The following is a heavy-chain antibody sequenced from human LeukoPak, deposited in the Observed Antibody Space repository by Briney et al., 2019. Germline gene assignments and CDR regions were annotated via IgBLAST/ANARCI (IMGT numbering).Heavy chain of an antibody. V-gene: IGHV4-59*01. J-gene: IGHJ4*02. CDR2: IYYSGST. CDR1: GGSSISYY. D-gene: IGHD5-18*01. Sequence: PSETLSLTCTVSGGSSISYYWSWIRQPPGKGVEWSGYIYYSGSTNYNPSLKSRVTISVDTSKNQFSLKLTSVTAADTAVSYCVRRVDTAMVGYWGQGTLVTVSS. CDR3: VRRVDTAMVGY.